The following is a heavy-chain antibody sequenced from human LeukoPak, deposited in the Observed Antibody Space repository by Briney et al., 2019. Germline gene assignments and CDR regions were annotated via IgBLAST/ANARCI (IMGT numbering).Heavy chain of an antibody. CDR3: AREEKKYCSSTSCPLDY. J-gene: IGHJ4*02. D-gene: IGHD2-2*01. Sequence: GGSLRLSCAASGFTFSSYAMSWVRQAPGKGLEWVSAISGSGGSTYYADSVKGRFTISRDNSKNTLYLQMNSLRAEDTAVYYCAREEKKYCSSTSCPLDYWGQGTLVTVSS. CDR2: ISGSGGST. CDR1: GFTFSSYA. V-gene: IGHV3-23*01.